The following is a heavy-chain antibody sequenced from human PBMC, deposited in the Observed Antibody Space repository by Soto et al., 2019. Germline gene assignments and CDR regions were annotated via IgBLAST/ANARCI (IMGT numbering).Heavy chain of an antibody. CDR3: ARHGKRKTKPTGDYFAY. CDR1: GGSISSSSYY. D-gene: IGHD7-27*01. J-gene: IGHJ4*02. Sequence: SETLSLTCTVSGGSISSSSYYWGWNRQPPGKGLEWIGSIYYSGSTYYNPSLKSRVTISVDTSKNQFSLKLSSVTAADTAVYYCARHGKRKTKPTGDYFAYWGQGTLVTVSS. CDR2: IYYSGST. V-gene: IGHV4-39*01.